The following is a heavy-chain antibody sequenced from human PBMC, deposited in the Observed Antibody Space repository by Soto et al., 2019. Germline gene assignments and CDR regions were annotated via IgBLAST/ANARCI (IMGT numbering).Heavy chain of an antibody. CDR3: ARGLELRTGYGMDV. J-gene: IGHJ6*02. CDR2: INHSGST. CDR1: GGSFSGYY. D-gene: IGHD1-1*01. Sequence: SETLSLTCAVYGGSFSGYYWSWIRQPPGKGLEWIGEINHSGSTNYNPSLKSRVTISVDTSKNQFSLKLSSVTAADTAVYYCARGLELRTGYGMDVWGQGTTVTVSS. V-gene: IGHV4-34*01.